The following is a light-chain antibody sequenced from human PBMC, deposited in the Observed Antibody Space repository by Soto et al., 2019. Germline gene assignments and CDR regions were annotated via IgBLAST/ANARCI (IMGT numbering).Light chain of an antibody. J-gene: IGKJ1*01. CDR2: KAS. CDR1: ESISNW. Sequence: DIQMTQSPSTLSASVGDRVIITCRASESISNWLAWYQQKPGXTPXXLIYKASSLKSGVPLRLSGSGSGTEFTLTINSLQPDDFATYYCQQYDTYWTFGQGTKVDIK. V-gene: IGKV1-5*03. CDR3: QQYDTYWT.